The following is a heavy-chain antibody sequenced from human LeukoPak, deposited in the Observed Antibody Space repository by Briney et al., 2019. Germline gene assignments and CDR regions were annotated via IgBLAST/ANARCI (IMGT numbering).Heavy chain of an antibody. CDR2: IIPIFGTA. CDR1: GGTFSSYA. CDR3: ARDRAYSSGWYVWFDP. D-gene: IGHD6-19*01. J-gene: IGHJ5*02. V-gene: IGHV1-69*06. Sequence: SVKVSCKASGGTFSSYAISWVRQAPGQGLEWMGGIIPIFGTANYAQKFQGRVTITADKSTSTAYMELSSLRSEDTAVYYCARDRAYSSGWYVWFDPWGLGTLVTVSS.